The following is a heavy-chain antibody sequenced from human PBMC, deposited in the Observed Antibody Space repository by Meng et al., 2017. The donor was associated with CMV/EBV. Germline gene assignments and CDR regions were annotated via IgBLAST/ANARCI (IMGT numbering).Heavy chain of an antibody. CDR1: GGTFSSYA. D-gene: IGHD2-2*02. Sequence: SVKVSCKASGGTFSSYAISWVRQAPGQGLEWMGGINPILGIANYAQKFQGRVMITADKSTSTAYMELSSLRSEDTAVYYCAREGYCSSTSCYISRDYYYYGMDVWGQGTTVTVSS. V-gene: IGHV1-69*10. J-gene: IGHJ6*02. CDR3: AREGYCSSTSCYISRDYYYYGMDV. CDR2: INPILGIA.